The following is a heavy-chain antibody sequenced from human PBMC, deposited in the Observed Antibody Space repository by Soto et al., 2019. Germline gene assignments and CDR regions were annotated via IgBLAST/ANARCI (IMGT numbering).Heavy chain of an antibody. V-gene: IGHV3-30-3*01. Sequence: QVQLVESGGGVAQPGRSLRLSCAASGFTFRTYAMHWSRQAPGKGLEWVAVMSYDGNTKFHADSVKGRFTISRDNSKNTLFLQMNSLRPEDTAVYYCARDPTGLERLGFGMDVWGQGTTVTVSS. CDR3: ARDPTGLERLGFGMDV. CDR2: MSYDGNTK. D-gene: IGHD3-3*01. J-gene: IGHJ6*02. CDR1: GFTFRTYA.